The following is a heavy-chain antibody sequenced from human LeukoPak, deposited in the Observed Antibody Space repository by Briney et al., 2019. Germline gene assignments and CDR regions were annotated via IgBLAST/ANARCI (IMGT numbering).Heavy chain of an antibody. V-gene: IGHV1-46*01. CDR1: GYTFTSYY. CDR3: ARGGSDDAFDI. CDR2: INPSGGST. Sequence: ASVKVSCKASGYTFTSYYMHWVRQAPGQGLEWMGIINPSGGSTSYAQKFQGRVTMTRDTSISTAYMELSRLRSDDTAVYYCARGGSDDAFDIWGQGTMVTVSS. J-gene: IGHJ3*02. D-gene: IGHD3-10*01.